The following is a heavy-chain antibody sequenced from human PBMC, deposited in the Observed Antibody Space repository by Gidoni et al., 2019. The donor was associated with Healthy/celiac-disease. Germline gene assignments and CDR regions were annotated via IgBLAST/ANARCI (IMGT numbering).Heavy chain of an antibody. V-gene: IGHV4-34*01. CDR1: GGSFSGYY. CDR3: ARGWRIVVADNFDY. D-gene: IGHD3-22*01. J-gene: IGHJ4*02. CDR2: INHSGST. Sequence: QVQLQQWGAGLLKPSETLSLTCAVYGGSFSGYYWSWIRQPPGKGLEWIGEINHSGSTNYNPSLKSRVTISVDTSKNQFSLKLSSVTAADTAVYYCARGWRIVVADNFDYWGQGTLVTVSS.